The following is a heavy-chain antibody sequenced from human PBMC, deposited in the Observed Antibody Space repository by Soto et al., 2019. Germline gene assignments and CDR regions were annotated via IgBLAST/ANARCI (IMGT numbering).Heavy chain of an antibody. CDR2: IIPIFGTA. D-gene: IGHD3-22*01. J-gene: IGHJ4*02. V-gene: IGHV1-69*12. CDR3: ARDENDSSGYCTRPFDY. CDR1: GGTFSSYA. Sequence: QVQLVQSGAEVKKPGSSVKVSCKASGGTFSSYAISWVRQAPGQGLEWMGGIIPIFGTANYAQKFQGRVTITADESTSTADRELSSLRSEDTAVYYCARDENDSSGYCTRPFDYWGQGTLVTVSS.